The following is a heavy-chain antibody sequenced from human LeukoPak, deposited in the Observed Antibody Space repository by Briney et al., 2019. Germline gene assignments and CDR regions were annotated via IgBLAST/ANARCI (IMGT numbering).Heavy chain of an antibody. CDR1: GFTFSSYA. V-gene: IGHV3-30-3*01. CDR3: ARDGTGYYFDY. Sequence: PGRSLRLSCAASGFTFSSYAMHWVRQAPGKGLEWVAVISYDGSNKYYADSVKGRFTISRDNSKNTLYLQMNSLRAEDTAVYYSARDGTGYYFDYWGQGTLVTVSS. D-gene: IGHD1-26*01. CDR2: ISYDGSNK. J-gene: IGHJ4*02.